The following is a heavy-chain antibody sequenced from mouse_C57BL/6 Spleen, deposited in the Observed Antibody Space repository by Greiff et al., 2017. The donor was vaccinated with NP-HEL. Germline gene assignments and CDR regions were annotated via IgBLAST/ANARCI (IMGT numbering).Heavy chain of an antibody. CDR3: VRGRLLRELDYFDD. CDR2: IRSTSNNYAT. CDR1: GFSFNTYA. V-gene: IGHV10-1*01. D-gene: IGHD1-1*01. Sequence: EVHLVESGGGLVQPKGSLKLSCAASGFSFNTYAMNWVRQAPGKGLEWVARIRSTSNNYATYYADSVKDRFTISRDDSESMLYLQMNTLKTEDTAMYYCVRGRLLRELDYFDDWGQGTTLTVSS. J-gene: IGHJ2*01.